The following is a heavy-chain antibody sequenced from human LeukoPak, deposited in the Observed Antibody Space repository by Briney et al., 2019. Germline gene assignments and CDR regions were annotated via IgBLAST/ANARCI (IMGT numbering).Heavy chain of an antibody. CDR1: GFTFSPYW. CDR2: INSDGSST. D-gene: IGHD2/OR15-2a*01. V-gene: IGHV3-74*01. J-gene: IGHJ6*02. CDR3: ARDTSYGMDV. Sequence: GGSLLLSCAASGFTFSPYWIHWVCQAPGTWLVWVSRINSDGSSTNYADSVKGRFTISRENAKNTMYLQMNSLRAEDTAVYYCARDTSYGMDVWGQGTTVTVSS.